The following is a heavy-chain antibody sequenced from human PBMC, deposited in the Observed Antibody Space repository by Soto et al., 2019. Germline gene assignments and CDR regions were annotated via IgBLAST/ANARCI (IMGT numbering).Heavy chain of an antibody. CDR3: AREGVRGMDV. D-gene: IGHD3-16*01. J-gene: IGHJ6*02. Sequence: QVQLVQSGAEVKKPGASVKVSCKASGYTFTSYDINWVRQATGQGLEWMGWMNPNSANTGYAQKLQGRGGVTRITSISTAYMELSSLGSEDPAVYCCAREGVRGMDVWGQGTTVTVSS. CDR2: MNPNSANT. V-gene: IGHV1-8*01. CDR1: GYTFTSYD.